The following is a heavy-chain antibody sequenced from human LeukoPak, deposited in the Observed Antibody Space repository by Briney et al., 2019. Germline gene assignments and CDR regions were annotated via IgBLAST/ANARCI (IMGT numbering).Heavy chain of an antibody. Sequence: GGSLRLSCAASGFTFSSYAMNWVRQAPGKGLEWVSSIGSSGSYIYYADSLTGRFTISRDNAKNSLYLQMNSLRAEDTAMYYCARRATTERGHSYGLDFWGQGTLVTVSS. D-gene: IGHD5-18*01. CDR1: GFTFSSYA. J-gene: IGHJ4*02. CDR2: IGSSGSYI. CDR3: ARRATTERGHSYGLDF. V-gene: IGHV3-21*01.